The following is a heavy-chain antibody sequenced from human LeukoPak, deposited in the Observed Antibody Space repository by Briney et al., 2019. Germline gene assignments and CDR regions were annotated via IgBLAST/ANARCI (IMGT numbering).Heavy chain of an antibody. V-gene: IGHV3-74*01. Sequence: GGSLRLSCVASGFTFSSYWMHWVRQAPGKGLVWVSRISTDGSTTTYADSVKGRFTISRDNSKNTLYLQMNSLRAEDTAVYHCAKDGPIWEPYYYYYGMDVWGQGTTVTVSS. CDR2: ISTDGSTT. D-gene: IGHD1-26*01. CDR3: AKDGPIWEPYYYYYGMDV. J-gene: IGHJ6*02. CDR1: GFTFSSYW.